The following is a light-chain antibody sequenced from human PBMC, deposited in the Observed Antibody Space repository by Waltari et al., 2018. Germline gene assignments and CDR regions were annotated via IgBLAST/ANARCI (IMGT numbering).Light chain of an antibody. CDR1: AFANQY. Sequence: SFELTQPPSVSVSPGQPARITCSGDAFANQYVYWYQQKPGQGPVLVIYKDSARPSGIPERFSGSSSGTTVTLTISGVQAEDEADYYCQSADRSGTNWVFGGGTKMTVL. J-gene: IGLJ3*02. V-gene: IGLV3-25*03. CDR3: QSADRSGTNWV. CDR2: KDS.